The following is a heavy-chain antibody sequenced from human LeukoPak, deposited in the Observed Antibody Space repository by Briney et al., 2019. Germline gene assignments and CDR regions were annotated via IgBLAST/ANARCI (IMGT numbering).Heavy chain of an antibody. V-gene: IGHV4-59*08. D-gene: IGHD3-10*01. J-gene: IGHJ4*02. CDR1: GDSSSRYY. CDR2: IHHNGRT. Sequence: SETLSLTCTVSGDSSSRYYWSWIRQPPGKGLEWIAYIHHNGRTNYNPSLKSRVIISVDTSKNQFSLKLTSVTAADTAIYYCARHSKYGSGGFQDNFDYWGQGTLLTVSS. CDR3: ARHSKYGSGGFQDNFDY.